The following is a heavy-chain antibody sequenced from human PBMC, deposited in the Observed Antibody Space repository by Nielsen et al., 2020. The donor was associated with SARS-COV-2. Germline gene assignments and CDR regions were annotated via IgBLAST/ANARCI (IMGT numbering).Heavy chain of an antibody. V-gene: IGHV4-59*08. Sequence: SETLSLTCAVYGGSFSSYYWSWIRQPSGKGLEWIGYIYYSGSTNYNPSLKSRVTMSVDTSKNQFSLKLSSVTAADTAVYYCARLGSSWFFDYWGQGTLVTVSS. CDR1: GGSFSSYY. CDR3: ARLGSSWFFDY. J-gene: IGHJ4*02. CDR2: IYYSGST. D-gene: IGHD6-13*01.